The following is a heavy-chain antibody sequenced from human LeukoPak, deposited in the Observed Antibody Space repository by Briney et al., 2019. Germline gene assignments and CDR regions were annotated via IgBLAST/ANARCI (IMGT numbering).Heavy chain of an antibody. CDR1: GYTFSSYG. J-gene: IGHJ4*02. CDR3: ARGSFRDGYNLRVSDY. Sequence: ASVNVSCKASGYTFSSYGITWVRQAPGQGLEWMGWISAYNGNTNYAQKFQGRVTITRNTSMSTAYMELSSLRSEDTAVYYCARGSFRDGYNLRVSDYWGQGTLVTVSS. D-gene: IGHD5-24*01. CDR2: ISAYNGNT. V-gene: IGHV1-18*01.